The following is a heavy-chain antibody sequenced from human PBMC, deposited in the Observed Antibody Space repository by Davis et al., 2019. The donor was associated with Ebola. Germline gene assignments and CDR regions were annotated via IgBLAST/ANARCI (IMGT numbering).Heavy chain of an antibody. Sequence: SVKVSCKASGGTFSSYAISWVRQAPGQGLEWMGGIIPILGIANYAQKFQGRVTITADESTSTAYMELSSPRSEDTAVYYCARDRPAAIRSVNWFDPWGQGTLVTVSS. V-gene: IGHV1-69*10. CDR2: IIPILGIA. D-gene: IGHD2-2*02. J-gene: IGHJ5*02. CDR3: ARDRPAAIRSVNWFDP. CDR1: GGTFSSYA.